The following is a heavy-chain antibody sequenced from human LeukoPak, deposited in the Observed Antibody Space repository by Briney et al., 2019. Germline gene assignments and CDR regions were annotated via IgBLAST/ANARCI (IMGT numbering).Heavy chain of an antibody. V-gene: IGHV4-39*07. J-gene: IGHJ6*03. CDR2: IYYSGST. CDR3: ARDPTRGVRVYMDV. D-gene: IGHD1/OR15-1a*01. Sequence: SETLSLTCTVSGGSISSSSYYWGWIRQPPGKGLEWIGSIYYSGSTYYNPSLKSRITISIDTSKNQFSLKLSSVTAADTAVYYCARDPTRGVRVYMDVWGKGTTVTVSS. CDR1: GGSISSSSYY.